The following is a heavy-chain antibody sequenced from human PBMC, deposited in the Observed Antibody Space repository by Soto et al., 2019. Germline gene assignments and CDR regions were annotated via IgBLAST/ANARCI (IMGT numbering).Heavy chain of an antibody. D-gene: IGHD4-4*01. CDR2: IYYGGST. J-gene: IGHJ6*02. CDR3: ARANSNYDSAYYYYYGMDV. Sequence: ASETLSLTCTVSGGSFSPNYWSWIRQPPGKGLEWVGYIYYGGSTSYNPSLKSRVTISVDTSKNQFSLKLSSVTAADTAVYYCARANSNYDSAYYYYYGMDVWGQGTTVTVSS. V-gene: IGHV4-59*08. CDR1: GGSFSPNY.